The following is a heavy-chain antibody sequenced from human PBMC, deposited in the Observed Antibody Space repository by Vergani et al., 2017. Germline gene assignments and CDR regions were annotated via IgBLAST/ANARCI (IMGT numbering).Heavy chain of an antibody. Sequence: QVRLEESGPGLVKPSETLSLTCSVSGYSIGSGFYWAWIRQSPGEGLQWLTSIHNRGKTYHNPSLKSRVSVSLDTSKNRFSLNLTSVTATDKAVYYCARSHGDYWYFDLWGPGSLVTVSS. J-gene: IGHJ2*01. CDR2: IHNRGKT. CDR3: ARSHGDYWYFDL. V-gene: IGHV4-38-2*01. D-gene: IGHD2-21*01. CDR1: GYSIGSGFY.